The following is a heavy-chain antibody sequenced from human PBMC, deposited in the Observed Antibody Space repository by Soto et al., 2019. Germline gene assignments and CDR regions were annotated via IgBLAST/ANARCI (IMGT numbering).Heavy chain of an antibody. D-gene: IGHD2-21*02. V-gene: IGHV1-18*01. CDR1: GYTFTSYG. J-gene: IGHJ4*02. CDR2: ISAYNGNT. CDR3: ARDQQLAYCGCDCSSYYFDY. Sequence: GASVKVSCKASGYTFTSYGISWVRQAPGQGLEWMGWISAYNGNTNYAQKLQGRVTMTTDTSTSTAYMELRSLRSDDTAVYYCARDQQLAYCGCDCSSYYFDYWGQGTLVTVSS.